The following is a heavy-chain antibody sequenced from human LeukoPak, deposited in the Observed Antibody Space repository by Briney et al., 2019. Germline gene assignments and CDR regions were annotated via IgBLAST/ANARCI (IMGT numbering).Heavy chain of an antibody. V-gene: IGHV3-21*01. J-gene: IGHJ4*02. CDR3: ARERSTMIVVVINSYSDY. CDR2: ISSSSGYI. Sequence: GGSLRLSCAASGFTFSSYSMNWVRQAPGKGLEWVSSISSSSGYIYYADSVKGRFTISRDNAKNSLYLQMNSLRAEDTAVYYCARERSTMIVVVINSYSDYWGQGTLVTVSS. CDR1: GFTFSSYS. D-gene: IGHD3-22*01.